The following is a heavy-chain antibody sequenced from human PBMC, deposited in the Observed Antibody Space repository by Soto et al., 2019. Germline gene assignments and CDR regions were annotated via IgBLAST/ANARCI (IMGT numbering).Heavy chain of an antibody. CDR3: ARLTSHGSYYYYYGMDV. V-gene: IGHV5-10-1*01. CDR1: GYSFTSYW. D-gene: IGHD2-2*01. Sequence: PGESLKISCKGSGYSFTSYWISWVRQMPGKGLEWMGRIDPSDSYTNYSPSFQGHVTISADKSISTAYLQWSSLKASDTAVYYCARLTSHGSYYYYYGMDVWGQGTMVTVSS. J-gene: IGHJ6*02. CDR2: IDPSDSYT.